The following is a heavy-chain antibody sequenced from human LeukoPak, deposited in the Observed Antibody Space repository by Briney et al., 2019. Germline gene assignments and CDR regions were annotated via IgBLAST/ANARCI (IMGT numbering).Heavy chain of an antibody. Sequence: GGSLRLSCAASGFTLSSYAMSWVRQAPGKGLEGVSAISGRGCSTYYADSVKGWFTISRDNSKNTLYLQMNSLRAADTAVYYCAKSGYCSSTSCYDYYYYYMDVWGKGTTVTVSS. CDR3: AKSGYCSSTSCYDYYYYYMDV. CDR2: ISGRGCST. V-gene: IGHV3-23*01. J-gene: IGHJ6*03. D-gene: IGHD2-2*03. CDR1: GFTLSSYA.